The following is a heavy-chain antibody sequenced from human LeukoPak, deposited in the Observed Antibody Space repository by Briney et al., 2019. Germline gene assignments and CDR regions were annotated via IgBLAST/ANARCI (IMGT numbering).Heavy chain of an antibody. CDR1: GFTFSDYY. D-gene: IGHD2-21*01. CDR3: ARVGVVDAFDI. Sequence: GGSLRLSCAASGFTFSDYYMSWIRQAPGKGLEWVSSISSSSSYIYYADSVKGRFTISRDNAKNSLYLQMNSLRAEDTAVYYCARVGVVDAFDIWGQGTMVTVSS. CDR2: ISSSSSYI. V-gene: IGHV3-11*06. J-gene: IGHJ3*02.